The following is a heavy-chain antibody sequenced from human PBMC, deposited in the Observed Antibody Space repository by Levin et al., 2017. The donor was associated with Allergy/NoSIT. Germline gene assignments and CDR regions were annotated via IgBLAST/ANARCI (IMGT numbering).Heavy chain of an antibody. CDR2: IIPILGIA. D-gene: IGHD3-22*01. CDR1: GGTFSSYT. Sequence: GASVKVSCKASGGTFSSYTISWVRQAPGQGLEWMGRIIPILGIANYAQKFQGRVTITADKSTSTAYMELSSLRSEDTAVYYCATNYYDSSGYYYPSPNYFDYWGQGTLVTVSS. CDR3: ATNYYDSSGYYYPSPNYFDY. J-gene: IGHJ4*02. V-gene: IGHV1-69*02.